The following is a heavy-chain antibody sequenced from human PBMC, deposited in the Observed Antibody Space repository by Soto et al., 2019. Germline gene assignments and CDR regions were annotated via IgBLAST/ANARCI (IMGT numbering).Heavy chain of an antibody. CDR1: GFTFSSYS. CDR3: VRGGRGYTKDDVFDI. CDR2: ISSTSSPI. J-gene: IGHJ3*02. Sequence: QLVESGGGLVRPGGSLRLSCADSGFTFSSYSMNWVRQAPGKGLEWVSSISSTSSPIFYADSVEGRFAISRANAKRTLYLQMNSLRVEDTAVYYCVRGGRGYTKDDVFDIWGLGTMVTVSS. V-gene: IGHV3-21*01. D-gene: IGHD2-2*02.